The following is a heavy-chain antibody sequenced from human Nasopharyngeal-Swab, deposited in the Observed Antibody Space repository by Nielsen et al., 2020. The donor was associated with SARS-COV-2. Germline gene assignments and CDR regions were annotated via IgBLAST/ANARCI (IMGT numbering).Heavy chain of an antibody. V-gene: IGHV3-7*01. D-gene: IGHD2-2*03. CDR1: GFPFSSYW. J-gene: IGHJ5*02. Sequence: GESLKIPCAASGFPFSSYWMSWARQAPGKGLEWVANIKQDGSEKYYVDSVKGRFTISRDNAKNSLYLQMNSLRAEDTAVYYCARDFLLDRVPNWFDPWGQGTLVTVSS. CDR3: ARDFLLDRVPNWFDP. CDR2: IKQDGSEK.